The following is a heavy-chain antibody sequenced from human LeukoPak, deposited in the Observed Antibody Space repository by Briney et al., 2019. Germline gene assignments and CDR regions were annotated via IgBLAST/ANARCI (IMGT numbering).Heavy chain of an antibody. CDR3: ARGLDTAMANVYYYYYYYMDV. CDR2: INHSGST. Sequence: PSETLSLTCAVYGGSFSGYYWSWIRQPPGKGLEWIGEINHSGSTNYNPSLKSRVTISVDTSKNQFSLKLSSVPAADTAVYYCARGLDTAMANVYYYYYYYMDVWGKGTTVTVSS. D-gene: IGHD5-18*01. V-gene: IGHV4-34*01. CDR1: GGSFSGYY. J-gene: IGHJ6*03.